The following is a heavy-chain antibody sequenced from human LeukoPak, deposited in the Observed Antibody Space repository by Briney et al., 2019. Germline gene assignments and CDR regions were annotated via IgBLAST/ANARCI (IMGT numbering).Heavy chain of an antibody. CDR2: IYPGDSNN. V-gene: IGHV5-51*01. J-gene: IGHJ4*02. Sequence: GESLKISCKGSGYSFTSYWIGWVRQMPGRGLEWMGIIYPGDSNNRYSPSFQGQVTISVDKSVSTAYLQWGSLKASDTAMYYCARRRAVAGTYYFDNWGQGTLVTVSS. D-gene: IGHD6-19*01. CDR3: ARRRAVAGTYYFDN. CDR1: GYSFTSYW.